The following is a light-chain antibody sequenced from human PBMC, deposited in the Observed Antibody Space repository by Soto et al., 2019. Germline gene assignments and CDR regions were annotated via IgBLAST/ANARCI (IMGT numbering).Light chain of an antibody. CDR2: DVN. Sequence: QSALTQPASVSGSPGQSITISCTGTSSDVGRYNYVSWYQQHPGKAPKLMIYDVNNRPSGVSNRFSGSKSGNTASLTISGLQAEAEAEYYCSSYTSSSTRVVFGGGTKLTVL. CDR3: SSYTSSSTRVV. J-gene: IGLJ2*01. CDR1: SSDVGRYNY. V-gene: IGLV2-14*01.